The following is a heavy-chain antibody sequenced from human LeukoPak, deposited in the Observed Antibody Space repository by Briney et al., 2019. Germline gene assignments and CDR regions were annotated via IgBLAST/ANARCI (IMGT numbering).Heavy chain of an antibody. J-gene: IGHJ5*02. Sequence: SGTLSLTCAVYGGSFSGYYWSWIRQPPGKGLEWIGEINHSGSTNYNPSLKSRVTISVDTSKNQFSLKLSSVTAADTAVYYCARGQNPYYYGSGSYYKRSWFDPWGQGTLVTVSS. V-gene: IGHV4-34*01. CDR1: GGSFSGYY. D-gene: IGHD3-10*01. CDR2: INHSGST. CDR3: ARGQNPYYYGSGSYYKRSWFDP.